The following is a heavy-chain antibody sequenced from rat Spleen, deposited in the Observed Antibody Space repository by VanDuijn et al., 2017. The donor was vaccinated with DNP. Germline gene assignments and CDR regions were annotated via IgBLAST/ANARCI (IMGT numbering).Heavy chain of an antibody. J-gene: IGHJ2*01. D-gene: IGHD1-2*01. Sequence: EVQLVKTGGGLVQPGRSLKLSCVASGFTFSRYWMYWIRQAPGKGLEWVASINTDGGSTYYPDSVKGRFTISRDNAENTVYLQMNSLRSEDTATYYCAKRYYSISGYFDYWGQGVMVTVSS. CDR1: GFTFSRYW. CDR2: INTDGGST. V-gene: IGHV5-58*01. CDR3: AKRYYSISGYFDY.